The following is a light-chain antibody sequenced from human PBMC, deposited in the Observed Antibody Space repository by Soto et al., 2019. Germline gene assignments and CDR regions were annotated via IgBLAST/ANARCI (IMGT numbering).Light chain of an antibody. Sequence: EVVLTQSPGTLSLSPGERATLSCRASQSVSSNYLAWYQQKPGQAPRLLIYGASSRATGIPDRFSGSGSGTDFTLTISRLEPEDFAVYYCQQYGTSFTFGPGTKVDNK. V-gene: IGKV3-20*01. CDR1: QSVSSNY. CDR3: QQYGTSFT. CDR2: GAS. J-gene: IGKJ3*01.